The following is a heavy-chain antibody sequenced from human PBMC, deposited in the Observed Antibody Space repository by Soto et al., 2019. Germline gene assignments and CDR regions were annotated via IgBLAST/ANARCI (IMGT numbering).Heavy chain of an antibody. V-gene: IGHV4-30-2*01. CDR1: GGSISSGGYS. D-gene: IGHD3-22*01. CDR2: IYHSGST. Sequence: QLQLQESGSGLVKPSQTLSLTCAVSGGSISSGGYSWSWIRQPPGKGLEWIGYIYHSGSTYYNPSLKSRVTISVDRSKNQFSLKLSSVTAADTAVYYCASSSYYDSGGMHDFDYWGQGTLVTVSS. CDR3: ASSSYYDSGGMHDFDY. J-gene: IGHJ4*02.